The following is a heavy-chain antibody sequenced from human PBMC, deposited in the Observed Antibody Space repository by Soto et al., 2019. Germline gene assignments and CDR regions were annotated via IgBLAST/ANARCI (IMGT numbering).Heavy chain of an antibody. Sequence: SETLSLTCTVSGGSISSGGYYWSWIRQHPGKGLEWIGYIYYSGSTYYNPSLKSRVTISVDTSKNQFSLKLSSVTAADTAVYYCARGPSYGDYVDYYYYGMDVWGQGTTVTVSS. J-gene: IGHJ6*02. CDR2: IYYSGST. V-gene: IGHV4-31*03. D-gene: IGHD4-17*01. CDR1: GGSISSGGYY. CDR3: ARGPSYGDYVDYYYYGMDV.